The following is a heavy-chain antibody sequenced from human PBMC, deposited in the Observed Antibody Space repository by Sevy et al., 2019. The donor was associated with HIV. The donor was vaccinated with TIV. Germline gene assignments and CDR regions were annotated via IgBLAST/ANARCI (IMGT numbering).Heavy chain of an antibody. Sequence: GGSLRLSCAASGFTFSKYSMSWVRQPPGKGLEWVSTLSFGCGEINHADSLKGRFTISRDNFKNSPYLQMNNLRAEDTAVYYCAREGCTKPHDYWGQGTLVTVSS. CDR2: LSFGCGEI. V-gene: IGHV3-23*01. CDR3: AREGCTKPHDY. CDR1: GFTFSKYS. D-gene: IGHD2-8*01. J-gene: IGHJ4*02.